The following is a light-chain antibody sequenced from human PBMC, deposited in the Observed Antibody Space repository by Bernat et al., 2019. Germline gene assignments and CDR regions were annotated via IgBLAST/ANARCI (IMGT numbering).Light chain of an antibody. J-gene: IGKJ2*01. CDR3: KQYGSSPQYT. V-gene: IGKV3-20*01. CDR1: QSVSSSY. Sequence: EIVLTQSPGTLSLSPGERATLSCRASQSVSSSYLAWYQQKPGQAPRLLIYGASSRATGIPDRSSGSGSGTDFTLTISRLEPEDFAVYYCKQYGSSPQYTFGQGTKREIE. CDR2: GAS.